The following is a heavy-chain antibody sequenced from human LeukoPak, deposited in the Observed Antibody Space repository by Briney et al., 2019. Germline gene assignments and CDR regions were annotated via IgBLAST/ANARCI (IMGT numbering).Heavy chain of an antibody. Sequence: GGSLRLSGAASGFTFSSYNMNWVRQAPGKGLEWVSYISSDSGTIYYADSVKGRFTISRDNAKNSLYLQMNSLRDEDTAVYYCARDSGLGQLLLLPYWGQGTLVTVSS. V-gene: IGHV3-48*02. CDR1: GFTFSSYN. J-gene: IGHJ4*02. CDR3: ARDSGLGQLLLLPY. D-gene: IGHD2-2*01. CDR2: ISSDSGTI.